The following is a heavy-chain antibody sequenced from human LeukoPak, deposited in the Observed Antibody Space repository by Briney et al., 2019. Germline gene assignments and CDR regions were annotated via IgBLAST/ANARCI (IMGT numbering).Heavy chain of an antibody. CDR1: GYTFTSYG. D-gene: IGHD4-23*01. Sequence: PGASVKVSCKASGYTFTSYGISWVRQAPGQGLEWMGGIIPIFGTANYAQKFQGRVTITTDESTSTAYMELSSLRSEDTAVYYCARGSGYGGNSIYFDYWGQGTLVTVSS. J-gene: IGHJ4*02. CDR2: IIPIFGTA. V-gene: IGHV1-69*05. CDR3: ARGSGYGGNSIYFDY.